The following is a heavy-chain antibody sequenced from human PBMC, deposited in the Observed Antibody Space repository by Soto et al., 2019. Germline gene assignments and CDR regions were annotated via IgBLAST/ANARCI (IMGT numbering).Heavy chain of an antibody. CDR3: ARQVSTIFGVVIPKFDP. V-gene: IGHV4-39*01. Sequence: QLQLQESGPGLVKPSETLSLTCTVSGGSISSSSYYWGWIRQPPGKGLEWIGSIYYSGSTYYNPSLKSRVTISVDTSKNQFSLKLSSVTAADTAVYYCARQVSTIFGVVIPKFDPWGQGTLVTVSS. J-gene: IGHJ5*02. D-gene: IGHD3-3*01. CDR2: IYYSGST. CDR1: GGSISSSSYY.